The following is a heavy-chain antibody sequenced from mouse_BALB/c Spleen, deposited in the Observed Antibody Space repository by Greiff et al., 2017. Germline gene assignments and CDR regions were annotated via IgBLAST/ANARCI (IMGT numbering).Heavy chain of an antibody. D-gene: IGHD2-2*01. Sequence: EVKLVESGGGLVQPGGSLRLSCATSGFTFTDYYMSWVRQPPGKALEWLGFIRNKANGYTTEYSASVKGRFTISRDNSQSILYLQMNTLRAEDSATYYCARDKRRYGYDGDYYAMDYWGQGTSVTVSS. V-gene: IGHV7-3*02. CDR2: IRNKANGYTT. CDR1: GFTFTDYY. CDR3: ARDKRRYGYDGDYYAMDY. J-gene: IGHJ4*01.